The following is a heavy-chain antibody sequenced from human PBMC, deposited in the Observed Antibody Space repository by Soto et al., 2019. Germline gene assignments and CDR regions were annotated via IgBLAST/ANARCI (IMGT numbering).Heavy chain of an antibody. CDR1: GFTFSTYW. J-gene: IGHJ4*02. D-gene: IGHD3-10*01. V-gene: IGHV3-7*03. Sequence: EVQLVESGGGLVQPGGSLRLSCAASGFTFSTYWMSWVRQAPGKGLEWVANIKEDGSEKYYVDSVKGRFTISRDNANNSLYLQTNSLRAEDTAVYYCVRVGTYYGSGSPYYSDYWGQGTLVTVSS. CDR2: IKEDGSEK. CDR3: VRVGTYYGSGSPYYSDY.